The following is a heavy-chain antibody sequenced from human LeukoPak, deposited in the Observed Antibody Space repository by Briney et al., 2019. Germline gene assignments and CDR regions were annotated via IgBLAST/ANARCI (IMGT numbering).Heavy chain of an antibody. Sequence: PGGSLRLSCAASGFTVSSNYMSWVRQAPGKGLEWVSVIYSGGSTYYADSVKGRFTISRDNSKNTLYLQMNSLRAEDTAVYYCAKDKYSPNINNWFDPWGQGTLVTVSS. D-gene: IGHD5-18*01. CDR3: AKDKYSPNINNWFDP. V-gene: IGHV3-53*01. CDR2: IYSGGST. J-gene: IGHJ5*02. CDR1: GFTVSSNY.